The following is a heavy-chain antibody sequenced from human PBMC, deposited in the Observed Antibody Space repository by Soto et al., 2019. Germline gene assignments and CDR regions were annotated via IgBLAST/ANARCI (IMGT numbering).Heavy chain of an antibody. CDR1: GFTFSSYA. Sequence: GGSLRLSCAASGFTFSSYAMSWVRQAPGKGLEWVSAISGSGGSTYYADSVKGRFTISRDNSKNTLYLQMNSLRAEDTAVYYCAKQLGNCSSTSCYLIDYWGQGTLVTVSS. J-gene: IGHJ4*02. CDR2: ISGSGGST. CDR3: AKQLGNCSSTSCYLIDY. V-gene: IGHV3-23*01. D-gene: IGHD2-2*01.